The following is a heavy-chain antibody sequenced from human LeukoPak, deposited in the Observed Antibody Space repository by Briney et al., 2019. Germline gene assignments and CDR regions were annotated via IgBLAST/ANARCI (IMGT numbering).Heavy chain of an antibody. V-gene: IGHV4-4*07. Sequence: PSETLSPTCTVSGGSISSYYWSWIRQPARKGLEWIGRIYTSGSTNYNPSLTSRVTMSVDASKNQFSLKLSSVTTADTAVYYCARCLRTWALAGGTYYMDVWGKGTTVTVSS. D-gene: IGHD1-1*01. CDR1: GGSISSYY. CDR2: IYTSGST. J-gene: IGHJ6*03. CDR3: ARCLRTWALAGGTYYMDV.